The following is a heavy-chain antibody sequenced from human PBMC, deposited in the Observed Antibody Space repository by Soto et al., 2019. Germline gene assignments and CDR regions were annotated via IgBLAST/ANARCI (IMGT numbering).Heavy chain of an antibody. Sequence: GSLRLSCAASGFTFSSYSMNLVRQAPGKGLEWVSSISSSSSYIYYADSVKGRFTISRDNAKNSLYLQMNSLRAEDTAVYYCASRYYDILTGYYPFDYWGQGTLVTVSS. CDR3: ASRYYDILTGYYPFDY. J-gene: IGHJ4*02. D-gene: IGHD3-9*01. V-gene: IGHV3-21*01. CDR2: ISSSSSYI. CDR1: GFTFSSYS.